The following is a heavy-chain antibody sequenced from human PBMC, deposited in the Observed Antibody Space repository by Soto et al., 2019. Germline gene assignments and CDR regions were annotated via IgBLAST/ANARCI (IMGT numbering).Heavy chain of an antibody. CDR1: GFTFSSYE. CDR3: ARVAAAGFVLDP. V-gene: IGHV3-48*03. J-gene: IGHJ5*02. CDR2: INENGNTI. Sequence: EVQLVESGGGLVQPGGSLRLSCGASGFTFSSYEMNWVRQAAGKGLEWLSHINENGNTIFYADSVKGRFTISRDNAKNSLYLQMNSLRAEDTAIYYCARVAAAGFVLDPWGQGTLVTVSS. D-gene: IGHD6-13*01.